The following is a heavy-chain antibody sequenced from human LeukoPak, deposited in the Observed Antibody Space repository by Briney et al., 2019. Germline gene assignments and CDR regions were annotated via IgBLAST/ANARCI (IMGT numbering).Heavy chain of an antibody. Sequence: PETLSLTCTVSGGSIRSYYWSWIRQPPGKGLEWIAYIYYSGSTNYNPSLKSRVTISVDTSKNQFSLKLSSVTAADTAVYYCARTTEGGYTYDYFYYYYMDVWGKGTTVTISS. D-gene: IGHD5-18*01. CDR1: GGSIRSYY. CDR3: ARTTEGGYTYDYFYYYYMDV. V-gene: IGHV4-59*01. CDR2: IYYSGST. J-gene: IGHJ6*03.